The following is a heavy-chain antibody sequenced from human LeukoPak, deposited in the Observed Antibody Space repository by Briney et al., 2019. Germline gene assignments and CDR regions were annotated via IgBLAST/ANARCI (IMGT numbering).Heavy chain of an antibody. CDR2: MNPNSGNT. J-gene: IGHJ3*02. D-gene: IGHD3-22*01. V-gene: IGHV1-8*01. Sequence: ASVKVSCKASGYTFTSYDINWVRQVTGQGLEWMGWMNPNSGNTGYAQKFQGRVTMTRNTSISTAYMELSSLRSEDTAVYYCASRYYYDSSGYYRDAFDIWGQGTMVTVSS. CDR1: GYTFTSYD. CDR3: ASRYYYDSSGYYRDAFDI.